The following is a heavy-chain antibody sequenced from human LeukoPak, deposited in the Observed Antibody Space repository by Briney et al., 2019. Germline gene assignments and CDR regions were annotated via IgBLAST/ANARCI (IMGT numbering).Heavy chain of an antibody. V-gene: IGHV4-4*07. Sequence: SETLSLTCTVSSSSISSYYWSWFRQPAGKGLEWIGRIYTSGSTNYNPSLKSRVTMSVDTSKNQFSLKLSSVTAADTAVYYCAREGGDSSGLDAFDIWGQGTMVTVSS. J-gene: IGHJ3*02. D-gene: IGHD6-19*01. CDR2: IYTSGST. CDR1: SSSISSYY. CDR3: AREGGDSSGLDAFDI.